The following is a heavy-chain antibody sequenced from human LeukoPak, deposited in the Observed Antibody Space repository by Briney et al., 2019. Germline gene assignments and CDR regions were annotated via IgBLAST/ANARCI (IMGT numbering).Heavy chain of an antibody. J-gene: IGHJ4*02. CDR3: AKPGNRRVVTITDFDY. CDR2: ISHDGSNK. CDR1: GFTFSYYG. D-gene: IGHD3-22*01. Sequence: GSSLRLSCAASGFTFSYYGMHWVRQAPGRGLEWVAVISHDGSNKYYADSVKGRSTISRDNSKNTLYLHMNSPRPEDTSVYYCAKPGNRRVVTITDFDYWGQGTLVTVSS. V-gene: IGHV3-30*18.